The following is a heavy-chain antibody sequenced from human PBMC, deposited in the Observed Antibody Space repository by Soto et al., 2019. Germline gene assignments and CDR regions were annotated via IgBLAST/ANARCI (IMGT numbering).Heavy chain of an antibody. CDR1: GYTFTNYG. V-gene: IGHV1-18*01. CDR2: ISAYNGDI. D-gene: IGHD3-22*01. Sequence: ASVKVSCKASGYTFTNYGVTWVRQAPGLGLEWMGWISAYNGDIHHAQKFEGRVTMTTDTSTNTAYMELRSLTSDDTAVYYCARVEDYFDSSGYAHWGQGTPVTVSS. CDR3: ARVEDYFDSSGYAH. J-gene: IGHJ4*02.